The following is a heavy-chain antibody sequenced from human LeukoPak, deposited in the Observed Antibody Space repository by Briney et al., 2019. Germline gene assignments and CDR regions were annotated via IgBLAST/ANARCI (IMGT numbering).Heavy chain of an antibody. V-gene: IGHV3-21*01. CDR1: GFTFSSYS. CDR3: ARDPYYYDCSGYYGEGFDY. J-gene: IGHJ4*02. Sequence: AGGSLRLSCAASGFTFSSYSMNWVRQAPGKGLEGVSYISSSRNYIFYADSVKGRFTISRDNAKNSLYLQMNSLRAEDTAVYYCARDPYYYDCSGYYGEGFDYWGQGTLVTVSS. CDR2: ISSSRNYI. D-gene: IGHD3-22*01.